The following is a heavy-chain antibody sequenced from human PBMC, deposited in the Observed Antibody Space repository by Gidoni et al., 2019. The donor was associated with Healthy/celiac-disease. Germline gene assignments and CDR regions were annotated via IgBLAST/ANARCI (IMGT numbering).Heavy chain of an antibody. Sequence: QVQLVESGGGVVQPGRSLRLSCAASGFTFSSYGMHWVRQAPGKGLEWVAVISYDGSNKYYADSVKGRFTISRDNSKNTLYLQMNSLRAEDTAVYYCAYDSVAGTGYFDYWGQGTLVTVSS. J-gene: IGHJ4*02. CDR2: ISYDGSNK. CDR3: AYDSVAGTGYFDY. D-gene: IGHD6-19*01. CDR1: GFTFSSYG. V-gene: IGHV3-30*18.